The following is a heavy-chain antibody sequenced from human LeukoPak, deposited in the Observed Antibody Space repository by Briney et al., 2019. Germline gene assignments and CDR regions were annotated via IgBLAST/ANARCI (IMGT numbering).Heavy chain of an antibody. CDR2: ISAYNGNT. J-gene: IGHJ4*02. V-gene: IGHV1-18*01. CDR3: ARGGNGWSFDY. CDR1: GYTFTSYG. Sequence: GASVEVSCKASGYTFTSYGISWVRQAPGQGLEWMGWISAYNGNTNYAQKVQGRVTMTTDTSTSTAYMELRSLKPDDTAVYYCARGGNGWSFDYRGQGTLVTVSS. D-gene: IGHD6-19*01.